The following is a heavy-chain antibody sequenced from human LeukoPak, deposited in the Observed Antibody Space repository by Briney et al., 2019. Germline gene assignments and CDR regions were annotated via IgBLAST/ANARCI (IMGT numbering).Heavy chain of an antibody. Sequence: GGSLRLSCAASGFTFSSYAMSWVRQAPGKGLEWVSAISGSGGSTYYADSVKGRCAISRDNSKHTLYLKMNSLRAEDTAVYYCAKDRYSYGNDKNDFWGQGTLVTVSS. J-gene: IGHJ4*02. V-gene: IGHV3-23*01. D-gene: IGHD5-18*01. CDR2: ISGSGGST. CDR1: GFTFSSYA. CDR3: AKDRYSYGNDKNDF.